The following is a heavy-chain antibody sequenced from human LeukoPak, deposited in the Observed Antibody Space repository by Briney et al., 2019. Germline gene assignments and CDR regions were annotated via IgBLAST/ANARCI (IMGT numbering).Heavy chain of an antibody. CDR2: YTGGGR. V-gene: IGHV3-53*01. J-gene: IGHJ4*02. Sequence: YTGGGRYYADSVRGRFTISRDTSKNMVFLQMNSLRVEDTAVYYCARGIDYWGRGTLVTVSS. CDR3: ARGIDY.